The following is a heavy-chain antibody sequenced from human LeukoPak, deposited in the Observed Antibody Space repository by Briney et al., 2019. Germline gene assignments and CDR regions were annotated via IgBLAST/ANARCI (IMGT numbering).Heavy chain of an antibody. CDR3: TRVRAGYSYGYGAFDI. V-gene: IGHV3-33*01. Sequence: GGSLRLSCAASGFTFSSYGMHWVRQAPGKGLEWVAVIWYDGSNKYYADSVKGRFTISRDNSKNTLYLQMNSLRAEDTAVYYCTRVRAGYSYGYGAFDIWGQGTMVTVSS. D-gene: IGHD5-18*01. J-gene: IGHJ3*02. CDR2: IWYDGSNK. CDR1: GFTFSSYG.